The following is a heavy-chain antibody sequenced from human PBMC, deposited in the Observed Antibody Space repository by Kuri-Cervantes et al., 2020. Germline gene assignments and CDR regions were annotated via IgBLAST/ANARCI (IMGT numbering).Heavy chain of an antibody. J-gene: IGHJ4*02. CDR2: INHSGST. V-gene: IGHV4-34*01. D-gene: IGHD2-21*02. CDR1: GGSFSVYY. CDR3: ARGHIVVVTAIPYYFDY. Sequence: SETLSLTCAVYGGSFSVYYWSWIRQPPGKGLEWIGEINHSGSTNYNPSLKSRVTISVDTSKNQFSLKLRSVTAADTAVYYCARGHIVVVTAIPYYFDYWGQGTLVTVSS.